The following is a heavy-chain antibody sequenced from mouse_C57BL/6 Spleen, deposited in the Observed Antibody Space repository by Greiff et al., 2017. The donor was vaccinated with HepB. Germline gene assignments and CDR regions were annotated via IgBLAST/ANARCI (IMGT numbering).Heavy chain of an antibody. V-gene: IGHV5-6*01. Sequence: SLEWVATISSGGSYTYYPDSVKGRFTISRDNAKNTLYLQMSSLKSEDTAMYYCARCYPSYAMDYWGQGTSVTVSS. J-gene: IGHJ4*01. CDR2: ISSGGSYT. D-gene: IGHD1-1*01. CDR3: ARCYPSYAMDY.